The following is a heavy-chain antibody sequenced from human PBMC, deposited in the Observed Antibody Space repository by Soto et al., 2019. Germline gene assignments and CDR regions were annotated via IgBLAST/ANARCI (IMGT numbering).Heavy chain of an antibody. Sequence: PGGSLRLSCAASGFTFSSYAMSWVRQAPGKGLEWVSAISGSGGSTYYADSVKGRFTISRDNSKNTLYLQMNSLRAEDTAVYYCAKGLAPVDYGDSYIDYWGQGTLVTVSS. CDR2: ISGSGGST. CDR3: AKGLAPVDYGDSYIDY. V-gene: IGHV3-23*01. D-gene: IGHD4-17*01. CDR1: GFTFSSYA. J-gene: IGHJ4*02.